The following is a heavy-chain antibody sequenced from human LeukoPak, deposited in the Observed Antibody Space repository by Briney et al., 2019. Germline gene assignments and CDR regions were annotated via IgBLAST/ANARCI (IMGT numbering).Heavy chain of an antibody. V-gene: IGHV4-39*07. Sequence: SETLSLTCTVSSGSISTSNYYWGWVRQPPGKALEWIGSIYYSGSTYYNPSLKSRVTISVDTSKNQFSLKLSSVTAADTAVYYCARPGFLGGYFDYWGQGTLVTVSS. CDR3: ARPGFLGGYFDY. J-gene: IGHJ4*02. CDR2: IYYSGST. CDR1: SGSISTSNYY. D-gene: IGHD3-10*01.